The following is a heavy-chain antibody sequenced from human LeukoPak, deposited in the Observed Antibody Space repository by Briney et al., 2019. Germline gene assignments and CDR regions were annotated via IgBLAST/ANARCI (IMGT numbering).Heavy chain of an antibody. CDR1: GFTFSSYS. V-gene: IGHV3-21*01. Sequence: PGGSLRLSCAASGFTFSSYSMNWVRQAPGKGLEWVSSISSSSSYLYYADSVKGRFTISRDNAKSSLYLQMNSLRAEDTAVYYCARDPSVYSSGWYVPYYYYGMDVWGQGTTVTVSS. J-gene: IGHJ6*02. CDR2: ISSSSSYL. D-gene: IGHD6-19*01. CDR3: ARDPSVYSSGWYVPYYYYGMDV.